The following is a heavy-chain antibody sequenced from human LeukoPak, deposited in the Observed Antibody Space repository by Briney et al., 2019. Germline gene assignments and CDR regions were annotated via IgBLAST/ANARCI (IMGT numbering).Heavy chain of an antibody. J-gene: IGHJ4*02. V-gene: IGHV4-34*01. D-gene: IGHD3-3*02. Sequence: SETLSLTCAVYGGSFRGYYWSWIRQPPGKGLEWIGEINHSGSTNYNPSLKSRVTISVDTSKNQFSLKLSSVTAADTAVYYCARGIRDWGQGTLVTVTS. CDR3: ARGIRD. CDR2: INHSGST. CDR1: GGSFRGYY.